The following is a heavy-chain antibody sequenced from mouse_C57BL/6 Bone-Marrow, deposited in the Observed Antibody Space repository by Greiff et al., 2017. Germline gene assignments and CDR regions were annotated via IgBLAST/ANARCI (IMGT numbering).Heavy chain of an antibody. Sequence: EVHLVESGGGLVKPGGSLKLSCAASGFTFSSYAMSWVRQTPDKRLEWVATISDGGSYTYYPDNVKGRFTISRDNAKNNLYLQMSHLKAEDTAMYYCARDEAQTYYFDYWGQGTTLTVSS. CDR3: ARDEAQTYYFDY. CDR2: ISDGGSYT. J-gene: IGHJ2*01. CDR1: GFTFSSYA. V-gene: IGHV5-4*01.